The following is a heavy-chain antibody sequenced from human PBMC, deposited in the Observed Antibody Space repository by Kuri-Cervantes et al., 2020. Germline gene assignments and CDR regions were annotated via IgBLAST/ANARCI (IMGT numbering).Heavy chain of an antibody. CDR2: ISYDGSNK. V-gene: IGHV3-30*03. CDR3: ARDGGSYFDY. CDR1: GFTFSSYG. J-gene: IGHJ4*02. D-gene: IGHD1-26*01. Sequence: GESLKISCAASGFTFSSYGMHWVRQAPGKGLEWVAVISYDGSNKYYADSAKGRFTISRDNSKNTLYLQMNSLRAEDTAVYYCARDGGSYFDYWGQGTLVTVSS.